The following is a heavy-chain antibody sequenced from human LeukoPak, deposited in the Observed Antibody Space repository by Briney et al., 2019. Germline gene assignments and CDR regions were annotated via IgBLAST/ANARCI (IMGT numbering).Heavy chain of an antibody. Sequence: PGGSLRLSCAASGFTFSSYSMNWVRQAPGKGLEWVSSISSSSRYIYYGDSVKGRFTISRDNAKNSLYLQMNSLRAEDTAVYYCARRNMWGWFDPWGQGTLGIVSS. V-gene: IGHV3-21*01. CDR2: ISSSSRYI. CDR3: ARRNMWGWFDP. CDR1: GFTFSSYS. D-gene: IGHD1-26*01. J-gene: IGHJ5*02.